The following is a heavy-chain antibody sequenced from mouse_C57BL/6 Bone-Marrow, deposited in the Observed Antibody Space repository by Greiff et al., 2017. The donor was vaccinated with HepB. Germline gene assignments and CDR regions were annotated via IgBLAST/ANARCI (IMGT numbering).Heavy chain of an antibody. D-gene: IGHD2-2*01. CDR1: GYTFTDYY. J-gene: IGHJ4*01. CDR2: INPNNGGT. Sequence: EVQLQQSGPELVKPGASVKISCKASGYTFTDYYMNWVKQSHGKSLEWIGDINPNNGGTSYNQKFKGKATLTVDKSSSTAYMELRSLTSEDSAVYYCSREGESTTMVTMRTFYYAMDYWGQGTSVTVSS. V-gene: IGHV1-26*01. CDR3: SREGESTTMVTMRTFYYAMDY.